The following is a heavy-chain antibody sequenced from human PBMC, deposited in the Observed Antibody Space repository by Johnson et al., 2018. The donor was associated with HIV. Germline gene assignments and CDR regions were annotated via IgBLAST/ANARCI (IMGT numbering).Heavy chain of an antibody. CDR1: GFTFSSYD. V-gene: IGHV3-13*01. CDR3: AKSSSATYYGDAFDV. CDR2: IGTAGDT. D-gene: IGHD3-10*01. Sequence: EVQLVESGGGVVQPGRSLRLSCAASGFTFSSYDMHWVRQATGKGLEWVSAIGTAGDTYYPGSVEGRFTISRENATTTVYLQMNSLRADDTAVYYCAKSSSATYYGDAFDVWGQGTVVSVSS. J-gene: IGHJ3*01.